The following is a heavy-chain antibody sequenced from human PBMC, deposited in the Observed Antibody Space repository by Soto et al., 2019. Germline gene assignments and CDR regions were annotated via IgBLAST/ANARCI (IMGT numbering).Heavy chain of an antibody. D-gene: IGHD3-3*01. CDR1: GFTFSSYG. J-gene: IGHJ3*02. CDR3: ARESASGPDFDI. CDR2: IWYDGSNK. Sequence: QVQLVESGGGVVQPGRSLRLSCAASGFTFSSYGMHWVRQAPGKGLEWVAVIWYDGSNKYYADSVKGRFTISRDNSKNPLYLKMNSVRAEDRAVYYCARESASGPDFDIWGQGTMVTVSS. V-gene: IGHV3-33*01.